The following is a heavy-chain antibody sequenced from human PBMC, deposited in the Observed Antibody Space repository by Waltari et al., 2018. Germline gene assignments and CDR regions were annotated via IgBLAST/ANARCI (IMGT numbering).Heavy chain of an antibody. J-gene: IGHJ3*01. CDR2: IGAGGRPV. D-gene: IGHD6-19*01. CDR1: GFKIKGFS. V-gene: IGHV3-48*02. CDR3: ARGWLENSFDL. Sequence: ESGGTLAHAGTSLRPTCAASGFKIKGFSMDWVRQAPGKGPQWLSFIGAGGRPVYYEDSVRGRFTIPRDDATNVVHLEMRDLREEDSATYYCARGWLENSFDLWGPGTTVTVSS.